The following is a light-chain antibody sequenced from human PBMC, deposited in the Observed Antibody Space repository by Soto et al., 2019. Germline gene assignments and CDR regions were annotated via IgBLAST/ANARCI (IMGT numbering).Light chain of an antibody. CDR3: QQRSNWPPVT. V-gene: IGKV3-11*01. J-gene: IGKJ4*01. Sequence: EIVLTQSPATLSLSPGERATLSCRATQSVGYHLAWYQQNPGQAPRLLIYEASNRTTGIPARFSGSGSGTDFTLASSSLEPEDFAVCYCQQRSNWPPVTFGGGTKVEIK. CDR1: QSVGYH. CDR2: EAS.